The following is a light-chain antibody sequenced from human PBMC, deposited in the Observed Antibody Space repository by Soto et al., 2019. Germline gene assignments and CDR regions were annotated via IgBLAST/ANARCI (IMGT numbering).Light chain of an antibody. CDR2: GAS. Sequence: EIVMTQSPATLSVSPGERATLSCRASQSVSSSLAWYQQKPGQAPRLLIYGASTRATGIPARFSGSGSGTEFTLTIGSLQSEDFAVYYCQQYNNWPRWTFGQGT. CDR3: QQYNNWPRWT. J-gene: IGKJ1*01. CDR1: QSVSSS. V-gene: IGKV3-15*01.